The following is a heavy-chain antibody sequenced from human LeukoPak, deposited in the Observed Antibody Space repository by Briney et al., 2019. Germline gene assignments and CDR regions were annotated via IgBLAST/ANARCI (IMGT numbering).Heavy chain of an antibody. Sequence: GGSRRLSCAASGFTFSSYAMHWVRQAPGKGLEWVAVIWYDGSNKYYADSVTGRFTISRDNSKNTLYLQMNSLRAEDTAVYYCARAPNNYGDYVVGMDVWRQGTTVTVSS. J-gene: IGHJ6*02. D-gene: IGHD4-17*01. CDR3: ARAPNNYGDYVVGMDV. V-gene: IGHV3-33*08. CDR1: GFTFSSYA. CDR2: IWYDGSNK.